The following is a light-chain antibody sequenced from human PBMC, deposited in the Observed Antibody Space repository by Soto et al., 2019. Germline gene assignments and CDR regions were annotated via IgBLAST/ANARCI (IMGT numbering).Light chain of an antibody. J-gene: IGKJ4*01. V-gene: IGKV3-11*01. CDR1: QKISSY. CDR3: QQRSNWPPLT. CDR2: DAS. Sequence: EIVLTQSPGTLSLSPGERATLSCRASQKISSYLAWYQQKPGQAPRLLIYDASNRATGIPARFRGSGSGTDFTLTISSLEPEDFAVYYCQQRSNWPPLTFGGGTKVEIK.